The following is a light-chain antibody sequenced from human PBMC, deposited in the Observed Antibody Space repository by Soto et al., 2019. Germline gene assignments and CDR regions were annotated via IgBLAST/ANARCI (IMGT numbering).Light chain of an antibody. CDR1: QSLLHSNGYNY. V-gene: IGKV2-28*01. CDR3: MQALQTPGT. J-gene: IGKJ5*01. Sequence: DIVMTQSPLSLPVTPGEPASISCRSSQSLLHSNGYNYLDWYLQKPGQSPQLLIYLGSNRASGVPDRFSGSGSGRDFTLKISRVEAGGVGVYYCMQALQTPGTFGQGTRLEIK. CDR2: LGS.